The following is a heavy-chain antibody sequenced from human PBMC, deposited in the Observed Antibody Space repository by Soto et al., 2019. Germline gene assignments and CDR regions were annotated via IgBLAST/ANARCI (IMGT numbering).Heavy chain of an antibody. CDR2: VRGSGDIT. J-gene: IGHJ4*02. Sequence: PGESLKISCAASGFTFSGHAMSWVRQAPGKGLEWVSAVRGSGDITYYADTVKGWFTISRDNSKNTLYLQMTSLRVEGTAVYYCARSFSGWYFVDYWGQGTLVTVSS. V-gene: IGHV3-23*01. CDR1: GFTFSGHA. D-gene: IGHD6-19*01. CDR3: ARSFSGWYFVDY.